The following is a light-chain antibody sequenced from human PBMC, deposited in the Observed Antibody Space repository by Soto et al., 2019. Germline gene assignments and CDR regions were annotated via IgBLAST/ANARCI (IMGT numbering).Light chain of an antibody. J-gene: IGKJ4*01. Sequence: EIVLTQSPGTLSLSTGETTTLSCRASQSVSSSYLAWYQQKPGQAPRLLIYGASSRATGIPHRFSGSGSGTDFTLTISRLEPEDFAVYYCQQYGSSPLTFGGGTKVDIK. V-gene: IGKV3-20*01. CDR3: QQYGSSPLT. CDR1: QSVSSSY. CDR2: GAS.